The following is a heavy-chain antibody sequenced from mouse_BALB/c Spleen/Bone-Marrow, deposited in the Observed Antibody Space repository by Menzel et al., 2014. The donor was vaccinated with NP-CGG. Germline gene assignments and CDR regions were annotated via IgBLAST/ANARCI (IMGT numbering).Heavy chain of an antibody. CDR2: MNSNGDST. CDR1: GFTFSRYG. V-gene: IGHV5-6-3*01. CDR3: ARDDGYYLYWYFDV. J-gene: IGHJ1*01. Sequence: EVQVVESGGGSVQPGGSLRLSCAASGFTFSRYGMSWVRQTPDKRLGLVATMNSNGDSTYCPDSVRGRSNIARDNAKNTLYLQMSSLKAEDTAMYYCARDDGYYLYWYFDVWGAGTTATVSS. D-gene: IGHD2-3*01.